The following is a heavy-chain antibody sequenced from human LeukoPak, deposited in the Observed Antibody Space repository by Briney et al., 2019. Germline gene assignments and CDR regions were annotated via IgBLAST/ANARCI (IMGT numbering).Heavy chain of an antibody. CDR3: ARGVPASFDY. V-gene: IGHV4-4*02. CDR1: GGSISSNNW. Sequence: SETLSLTCTASGGSISSNNWWWSWVRQPPGKGLEWIGEIYHSGSTNYNPSLKSRVTISVDTSKNQFSLKLSSVTAADTAVYYCARGVPASFDYWGQGTLVTVSS. D-gene: IGHD2-2*01. J-gene: IGHJ4*02. CDR2: IYHSGST.